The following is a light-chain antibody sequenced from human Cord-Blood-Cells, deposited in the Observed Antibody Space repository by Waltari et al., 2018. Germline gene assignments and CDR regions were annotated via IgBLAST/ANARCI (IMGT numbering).Light chain of an antibody. CDR3: CSYAGSSTWV. CDR1: SSDVGSYNL. Sequence: QSALTQPASVSGSPGQSINISCPGTSSDVGSYNLVSWYQQHPGKAPKLMIYEGSKRPSGVSNRFSGSKSGNTASLTISGLQAEDEADYYCCSYAGSSTWVFGGGTKLIVL. J-gene: IGLJ3*02. CDR2: EGS. V-gene: IGLV2-23*01.